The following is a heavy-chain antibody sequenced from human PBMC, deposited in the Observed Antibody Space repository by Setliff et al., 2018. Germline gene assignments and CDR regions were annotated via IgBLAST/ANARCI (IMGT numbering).Heavy chain of an antibody. CDR1: GGPIGSGTYY. D-gene: IGHD3-3*01. Sequence: SETLSLTCDVSGGPIGSGTYYWSWIRQPPGKGLEWIGYIYYSGQTSYNPSLKSRATISVDASKNEFSLNLTSVTAADTAVYYCARDRVLVGFDYWGQGARVTVSS. CDR3: ARDRVLVGFDY. CDR2: IYYSGQT. J-gene: IGHJ4*02. V-gene: IGHV4-61*01.